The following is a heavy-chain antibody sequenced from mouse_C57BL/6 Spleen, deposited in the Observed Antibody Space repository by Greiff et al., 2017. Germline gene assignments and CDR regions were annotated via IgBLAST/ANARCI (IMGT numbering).Heavy chain of an antibody. Sequence: EVQLQESGPGMVKPSQSLSLTCTVTGYSITSGSDWHWNRHFPGNKLGWMGYISNSGSTKYKPSLKNLISITHDTSKNHFFLKLNSVTTEYTATYACARGYYYGSSPWYFDVWGTGTTVTVSS. D-gene: IGHD1-1*01. J-gene: IGHJ1*03. CDR2: ISNSGST. V-gene: IGHV3-1*01. CDR1: GYSITSGSD. CDR3: ARGYYYGSSPWYFDV.